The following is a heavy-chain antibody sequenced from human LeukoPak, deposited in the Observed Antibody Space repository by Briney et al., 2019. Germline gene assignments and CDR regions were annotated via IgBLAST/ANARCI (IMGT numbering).Heavy chain of an antibody. J-gene: IGHJ4*02. CDR1: GGSISSSSYY. CDR3: ARVSYGGGPIKIFGVVDLGSYYFDY. D-gene: IGHD3-3*01. Sequence: SETLSLTCTVSGGSISSSSYYWGWIRQPPGKGLEWIGNIYYSGSTYYNPSLKSRVTISVDTSKNQFSLKLSSVTAADTAVYYCARVSYGGGPIKIFGVVDLGSYYFDYWGQGTLVTVSS. V-gene: IGHV4-39*07. CDR2: IYYSGST.